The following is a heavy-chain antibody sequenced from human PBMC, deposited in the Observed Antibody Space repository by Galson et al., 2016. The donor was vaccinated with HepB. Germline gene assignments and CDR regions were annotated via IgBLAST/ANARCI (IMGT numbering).Heavy chain of an antibody. Sequence: SLRLSCAASGFTISSNWMNWVRQAPGKGLEWVANMNQDESDINYVDSVKGRFIISRDDAKNSLYLRMNSLRPEDTAMYYCARETTACADWGQGTLVTVSS. CDR1: GFTISSNW. D-gene: IGHD1-7*01. CDR3: ARETTACAD. J-gene: IGHJ4*02. CDR2: MNQDESDI. V-gene: IGHV3-7*03.